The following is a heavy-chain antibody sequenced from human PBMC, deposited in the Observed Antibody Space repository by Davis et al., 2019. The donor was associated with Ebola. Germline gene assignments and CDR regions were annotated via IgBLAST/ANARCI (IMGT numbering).Heavy chain of an antibody. Sequence: GESLKISCAASGFTFDDYTMHWVRQVPGKGLEWLSQISWEGGTQYYAESAKGRFTISRDNTKNSLNLQMNSLRIEDTAVYFCARSPLTPSYYGMDAWGQGTTVTVSS. CDR3: ARSPLTPSYYGMDA. CDR1: GFTFDDYT. CDR2: ISWEGGTQ. J-gene: IGHJ6*02. V-gene: IGHV3-43*01.